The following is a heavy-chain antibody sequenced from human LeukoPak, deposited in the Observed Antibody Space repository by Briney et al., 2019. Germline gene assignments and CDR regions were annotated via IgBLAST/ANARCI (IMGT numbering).Heavy chain of an antibody. Sequence: GGSLRLSCAASGFTFSSYAMTWVRQAPGRGLEWVSIISGSGGGTYYADSVKGRFTISRDNSKSTLYLQMHSLRPGDTAVYYCVREDTPATANYWGQGTLVTISS. J-gene: IGHJ4*02. CDR1: GFTFSSYA. CDR3: VREDTPATANY. CDR2: ISGSGGGT. V-gene: IGHV3-23*01. D-gene: IGHD2-21*02.